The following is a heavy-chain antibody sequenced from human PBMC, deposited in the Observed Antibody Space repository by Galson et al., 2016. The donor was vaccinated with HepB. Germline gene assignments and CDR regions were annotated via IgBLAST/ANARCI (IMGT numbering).Heavy chain of an antibody. CDR1: GGSVSSGRYY. D-gene: IGHD3-22*01. CDR3: ARGYYDSSGFRFDY. V-gene: IGHV4-61*01. CDR2: MYYSGST. J-gene: IGHJ4*02. Sequence: SETLSLTCTVSGGSVSSGRYYWTWIRQPPGKGLQWIGYMYYSGSTNYNPSLKSRVTISGDTSKNQFSLKLTSVTAADTAVHYCARGYYDSSGFRFDYWDQGMHVTGS.